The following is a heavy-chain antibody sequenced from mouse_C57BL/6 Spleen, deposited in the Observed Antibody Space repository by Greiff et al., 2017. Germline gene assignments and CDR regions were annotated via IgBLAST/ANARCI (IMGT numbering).Heavy chain of an antibody. V-gene: IGHV5-4*01. J-gene: IGHJ4*01. Sequence: VQLQQSGGGLVKPGGSLKLSCAASGFTFSSYAMSWVRQTPEKRLEWVATISDGGSYTYYPDNVKGRFTISRDNAKNNLYLQMSHLKSEDTAMYYCARDAMDYWGQGTSVTVSS. CDR3: ARDAMDY. CDR2: ISDGGSYT. CDR1: GFTFSSYA.